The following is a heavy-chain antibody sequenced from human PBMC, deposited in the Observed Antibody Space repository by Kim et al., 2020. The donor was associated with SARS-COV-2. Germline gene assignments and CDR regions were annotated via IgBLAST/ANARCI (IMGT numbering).Heavy chain of an antibody. J-gene: IGHJ4*02. CDR2: ISSSSSYI. CDR1: GFTFSSYS. Sequence: GGSLRLSCAASGFTFSSYSMNWVRQAPGKGLEWVSSISSSSSYIYYADSVKGRFTISRDNAKNSLYLQMNSLRAEDTAVYYCARAVIPNYYYGSGSYYPPDYWGQGTLVTVSS. D-gene: IGHD3-10*01. V-gene: IGHV3-21*01. CDR3: ARAVIPNYYYGSGSYYPPDY.